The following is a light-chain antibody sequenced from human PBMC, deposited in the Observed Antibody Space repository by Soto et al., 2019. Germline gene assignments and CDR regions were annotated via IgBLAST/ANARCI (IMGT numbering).Light chain of an antibody. CDR2: YVS. Sequence: QSVLTQPASVSGSPGQSITISCTGTSSDVGGYNYVSWYQQHPGKAPKLMIYYVSNRPSGVSYRFSGSKSGNTASLTISGLQAEDEADYYCSSYTSSSTRVFGTETKLTVL. V-gene: IGLV2-14*01. J-gene: IGLJ1*01. CDR3: SSYTSSSTRV. CDR1: SSDVGGYNY.